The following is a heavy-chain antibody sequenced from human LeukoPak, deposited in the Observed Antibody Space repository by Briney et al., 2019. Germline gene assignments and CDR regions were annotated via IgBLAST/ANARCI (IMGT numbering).Heavy chain of an antibody. CDR1: GGSFSGCY. CDR3: ARRGSGVWGSYRADY. Sequence: PSETLSLTCTVYGGSFSGCYWSWIRQPPGKGLEWIGEINHSGSTNYNPSLKSRVTISVDTSKNQFSLKLSSVTAADTAVYYCARRGSGVWGSYRADYWGQGTLVTVSS. CDR2: INHSGST. D-gene: IGHD3-16*02. V-gene: IGHV4-34*01. J-gene: IGHJ4*02.